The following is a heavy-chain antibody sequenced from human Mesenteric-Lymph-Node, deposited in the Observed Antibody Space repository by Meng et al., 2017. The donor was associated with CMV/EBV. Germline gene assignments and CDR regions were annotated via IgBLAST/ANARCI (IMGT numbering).Heavy chain of an antibody. CDR3: ARDLRRYYDFWSGQYYYYGMDV. J-gene: IGHJ6*02. Sequence: GESLKISCAASRFTFSRSWMSWVRQAPGKGLEWVAHIKQDGSEKYYVDSVRGRFTISRDNAKNSLYLQMNSLRAEDTAVYYCARDLRRYYDFWSGQYYYYGMDVWGQGTTVTVSS. CDR1: RFTFSRSW. CDR2: IKQDGSEK. V-gene: IGHV3-7*01. D-gene: IGHD3-3*01.